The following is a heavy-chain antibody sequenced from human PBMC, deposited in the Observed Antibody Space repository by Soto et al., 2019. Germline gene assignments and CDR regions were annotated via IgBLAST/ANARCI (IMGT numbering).Heavy chain of an antibody. V-gene: IGHV1-18*01. D-gene: IGHD3-16*01. CDR2: ISGSGVT. J-gene: IGHJ4*02. CDR1: GYTFMQYG. Sequence: QLVQSGPEVKRPGASVKVSCRPSGYTFMQYGISWIRLAPGQRPEWMGWISGSGVTNYVQRYQGRFTMTVDPSSTTAFMELKSLTSDYTGIYYCERDEKNWAKFDFWGQGTPVTVSS. CDR3: ERDEKNWAKFDF.